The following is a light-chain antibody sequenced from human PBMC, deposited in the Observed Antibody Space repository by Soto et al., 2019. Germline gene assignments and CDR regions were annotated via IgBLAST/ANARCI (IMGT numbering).Light chain of an antibody. CDR3: GSYTSSTTPYV. Sequence: QSALAQPASVSGSPGRSITISCTGTSSDVGGYNYVSWYQQHPGKAPKLMIYEVSNRPSGVSNRFSGSKSGNTASLTISGLQAGDEADYYCGSYTSSTTPYVFGTGTKVTVL. J-gene: IGLJ1*01. CDR1: SSDVGGYNY. V-gene: IGLV2-14*01. CDR2: EVS.